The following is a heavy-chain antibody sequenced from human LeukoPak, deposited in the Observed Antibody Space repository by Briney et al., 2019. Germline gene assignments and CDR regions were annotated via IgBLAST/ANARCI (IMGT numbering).Heavy chain of an antibody. CDR3: ITERSGAFDY. CDR2: IKSNSNGGTT. D-gene: IGHD1-1*01. J-gene: IGHJ4*02. Sequence: GGSLRLSCAASGFTFTYYSMNWVRQVPGKGLEWVALIKSNSNGGTTDYAAPVDGRFTISRDDSKNTLYLHMNSLKTEDTAMYYCITERSGAFDYWGQGTPVTVSP. V-gene: IGHV3-15*01. CDR1: GFTFTYYS.